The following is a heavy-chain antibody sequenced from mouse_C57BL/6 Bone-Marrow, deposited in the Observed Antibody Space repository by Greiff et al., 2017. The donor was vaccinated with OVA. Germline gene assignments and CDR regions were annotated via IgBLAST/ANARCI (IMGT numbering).Heavy chain of an antibody. D-gene: IGHD1-1*01. CDR1: GYTFTSYW. J-gene: IGHJ4*01. CDR2: IYPGNSDT. Sequence: VQLQQSGTVLARPGASVKMSCKTSGYTFTSYWMHWVKQRPGQGLEWIGAIYPGNSDTSYNQKFKGKAKLTAVTSASTAYMELSSLTNEDSAVYYFTRTLGTVVEYYYAMDYWGQGTSVTVSS. CDR3: TRTLGTVVEYYYAMDY. V-gene: IGHV1-5*01.